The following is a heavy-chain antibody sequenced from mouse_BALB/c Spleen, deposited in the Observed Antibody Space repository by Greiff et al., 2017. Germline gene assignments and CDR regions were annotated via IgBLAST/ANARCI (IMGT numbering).Heavy chain of an antibody. CDR2: ISSGGGST. Sequence: DVQLQESGGGLVKPGGSLKLSCAASGFAFSSYDMSWVRQTPEKRLEWVAYISSGGGSTYYPDTVKGRFTISRDNAKNTLYLQMSSLKSEDTAMYYCARHGGARAWFAYWGQGTLVTVSA. CDR1: GFAFSSYD. CDR3: ARHGGARAWFAY. J-gene: IGHJ3*01. V-gene: IGHV5-12-1*01.